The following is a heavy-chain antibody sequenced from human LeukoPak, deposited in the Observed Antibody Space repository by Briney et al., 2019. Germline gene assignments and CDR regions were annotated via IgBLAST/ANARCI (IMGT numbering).Heavy chain of an antibody. D-gene: IGHD5-12*01. V-gene: IGHV4-59*01. CDR2: FYDTVST. CDR1: GGSISSSY. Sequence: SETLSLTCTVSGGSISSSYWSWIRQSPGKGLEWIGYFYDTVSTNYNPSLKSRVTISVDTSKNQFSLKLSSVTAADTAVYYCARDRLGYSGYGHYFDYWGQGTLVTVSS. J-gene: IGHJ4*02. CDR3: ARDRLGYSGYGHYFDY.